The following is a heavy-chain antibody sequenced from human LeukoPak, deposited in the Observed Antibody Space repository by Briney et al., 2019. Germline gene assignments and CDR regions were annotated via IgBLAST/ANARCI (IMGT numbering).Heavy chain of an antibody. J-gene: IGHJ4*02. CDR2: ISPDGSAT. V-gene: IGHV3-74*03. CDR3: TTSGYYNGYDY. D-gene: IGHD2/OR15-2a*01. CDR1: GFSFSGRW. Sequence: PGGSLRLSCVASGFSFSGRWMHWVRQVPGKGLVAVSRISPDGSATTYADSVKGRFTISRDNAKNTLYLEMNSLTAEDTALYCCTTSGYYNGYDYWGQGTLVTVSS.